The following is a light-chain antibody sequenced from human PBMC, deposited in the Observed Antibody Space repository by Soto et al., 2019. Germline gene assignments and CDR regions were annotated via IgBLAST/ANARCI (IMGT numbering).Light chain of an antibody. V-gene: IGLV2-14*01. CDR3: SSYTSSDTPDD. Sequence: QSALTQPASVSGSPGQSITISCTGTSSDIGDYKYVSWYQQHPDKAPKLIIFVNSNRPSGISNRFSASKSGNTASLTISGVQAEDEADYYCSSYTSSDTPDDFGTGTKLTVL. J-gene: IGLJ1*01. CDR2: VNS. CDR1: SSDIGDYKY.